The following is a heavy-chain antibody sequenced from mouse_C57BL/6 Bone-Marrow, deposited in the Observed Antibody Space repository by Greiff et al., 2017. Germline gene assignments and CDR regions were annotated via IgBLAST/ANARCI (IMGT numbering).Heavy chain of an antibody. D-gene: IGHD2-1*01. J-gene: IGHJ4*01. V-gene: IGHV5-4*01. Sequence: EVKVIESGGGLVKPGGSLKLSCAASGFTFSSYAMSWVRQTPEKRLEWVATISDGGSYTYYPDNVKGRFTISRDNAKNNLYLQMSHLKSEDTAMYYCARDRVGLSTMVPYAMDYWGQGTSGTVSS. CDR1: GFTFSSYA. CDR2: ISDGGSYT. CDR3: ARDRVGLSTMVPYAMDY.